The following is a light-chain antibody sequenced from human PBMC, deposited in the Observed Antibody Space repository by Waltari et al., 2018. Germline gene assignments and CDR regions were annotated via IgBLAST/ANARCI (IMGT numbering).Light chain of an antibody. CDR1: SSDVGGYNY. J-gene: IGLJ3*02. V-gene: IGLV2-14*01. CDR3: SSYTSSSTLV. CDR2: EVS. Sequence: QSALTQPASVSGSPGQSITLSCTGTSSDVGGYNYLSWYQQYPGKAPKLMIYEVSNRPSGVSDRFSGSKSGNTASLTISGLQAEDEADYYCSSYTSSSTLVFGGGTKLTVL.